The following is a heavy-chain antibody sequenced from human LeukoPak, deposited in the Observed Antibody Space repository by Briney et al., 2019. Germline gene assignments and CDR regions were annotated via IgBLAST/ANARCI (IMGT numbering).Heavy chain of an antibody. J-gene: IGHJ5*02. V-gene: IGHV3-73*01. D-gene: IGHD2-2*01. CDR3: TRLPYCSSTSCLFDP. CDR2: IXXKAKSYAT. CDR1: GXTXXDSA. Sequence: GGSLRLSCAASGXTXXDSAMHWVRQAXXXXXXXXXRIXXKAKSYATAYAASVTGRFTISRDDSKNTAYLEMNSLETEDTAVYYCTRLPYCSSTSCLFDPWGQGTLVTVSS.